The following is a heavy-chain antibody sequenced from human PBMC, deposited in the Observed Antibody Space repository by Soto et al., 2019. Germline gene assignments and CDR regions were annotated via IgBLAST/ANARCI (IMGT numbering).Heavy chain of an antibody. Sequence: QVQLVQSGAEMKKPGPSWKFSCQSSGGPFNTYGLNWGRQAPGQGPEWMGDISPMFGAANYAPKFQGRVTITADESTGTSYMQLSSLTSEDTALYFCAREVQVHTPAFVYWGQGTLVTVSS. D-gene: IGHD3-10*01. J-gene: IGHJ4*02. V-gene: IGHV1-69*19. CDR1: GGPFNTYG. CDR3: AREVQVHTPAFVY. CDR2: ISPMFGAA.